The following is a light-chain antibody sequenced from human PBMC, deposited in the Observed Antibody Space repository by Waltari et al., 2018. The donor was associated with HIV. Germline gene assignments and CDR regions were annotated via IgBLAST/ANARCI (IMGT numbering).Light chain of an antibody. Sequence: SYVLTQPPSVSVAPGQTAHVTCAGNNIGTKTVHWYQQSPGQAPVLVIHHDPDRHSGIPERVAGSSSGNTATMTISRVEAGDEADYYCQVWDSSSDHYVCGTGTKVTVL. CDR1: NIGTKT. CDR2: HDP. V-gene: IGLV3-21*01. CDR3: QVWDSSSDHYV. J-gene: IGLJ1*01.